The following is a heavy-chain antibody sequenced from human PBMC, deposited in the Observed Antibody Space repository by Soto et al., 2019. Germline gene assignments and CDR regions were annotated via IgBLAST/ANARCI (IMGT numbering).Heavy chain of an antibody. CDR3: AHRGSSSGWHGDNWFDP. V-gene: IGHV2-5*01. D-gene: IGHD6-19*01. CDR1: GFSLSTSGVG. J-gene: IGHJ5*02. CDR2: IYWNDDK. Sequence: QITLKESGPTLVKPTQTLTLTCTFSGFSLSTSGVGVGWIRQPPGKALEWLALIYWNDDKRYSPSLKSSLTITKDTSKTQVVLTMTNMDPVDTATYYCAHRGSSSGWHGDNWFDPWGQGTLVTVSS.